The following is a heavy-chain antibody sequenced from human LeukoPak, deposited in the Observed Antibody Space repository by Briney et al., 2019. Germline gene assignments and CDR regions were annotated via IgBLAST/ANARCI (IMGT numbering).Heavy chain of an antibody. Sequence: GASVKVSCKASGYTFLSYGFSWVRQAPGQGLEWMGWISAYNGNTNYAQKLQGRVTMTTDTSTSTAYMELRSLRSDDTAVYYCARVRGQLWGLRGCDYWGQGTLVTVSS. CDR1: GYTFLSYG. D-gene: IGHD5-18*01. V-gene: IGHV1-18*01. CDR3: ARVRGQLWGLRGCDY. CDR2: ISAYNGNT. J-gene: IGHJ4*02.